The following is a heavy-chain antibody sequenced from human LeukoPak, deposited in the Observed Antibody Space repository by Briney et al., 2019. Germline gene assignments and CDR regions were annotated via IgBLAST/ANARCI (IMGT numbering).Heavy chain of an antibody. J-gene: IGHJ4*02. D-gene: IGHD6-13*01. CDR2: INTSTGNP. Sequence: ASVKVSCKASRYTFTNYAMNWVRQAPGQGLEWMGRINTSTGNPTYAQGFTGRFVFSLDTSVSTAYLQISSLKAEDTAVYYCARGVGSSRFDYWGQGTLVTVSS. CDR1: RYTFTNYA. CDR3: ARGVGSSRFDY. V-gene: IGHV7-4-1*02.